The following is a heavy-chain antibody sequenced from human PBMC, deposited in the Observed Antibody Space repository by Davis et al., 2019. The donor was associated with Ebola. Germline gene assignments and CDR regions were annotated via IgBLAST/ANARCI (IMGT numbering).Heavy chain of an antibody. CDR1: GYTFTNYF. Sequence: ASVKVSCKASGYTFTNYFMQWVRQAPGQGLEWMGIINPSGGSTSYAQKFQGRVTMTRDTSTSTVYMELSSLRSEDTAVYYCARDSEEQWVGHLGWFDPWGQGTLVTVSS. J-gene: IGHJ5*02. V-gene: IGHV1-46*01. CDR2: INPSGGST. D-gene: IGHD6-19*01. CDR3: ARDSEEQWVGHLGWFDP.